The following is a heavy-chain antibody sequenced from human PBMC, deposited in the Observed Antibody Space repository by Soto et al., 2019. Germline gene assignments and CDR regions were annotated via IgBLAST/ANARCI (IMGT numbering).Heavy chain of an antibody. Sequence: QVQLQESGPGLVKPSETLSLTCTVTGGSISSYYWSWIPQPPGKGLEWIGYIYYSGSTNYNPSLKRRVTISVDTSKNQFSLKLSSVTAADTAVYYCARVWGGAFDIWGQETMVTVSS. CDR1: GGSISSYY. V-gene: IGHV4-59*01. D-gene: IGHD3-10*01. CDR2: IYYSGST. J-gene: IGHJ3*02. CDR3: ARVWGGAFDI.